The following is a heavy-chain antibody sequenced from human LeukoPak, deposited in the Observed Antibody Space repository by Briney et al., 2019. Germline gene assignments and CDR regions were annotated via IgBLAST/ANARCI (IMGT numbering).Heavy chain of an antibody. CDR2: ISSSSSYI. D-gene: IGHD3-10*01. CDR1: GFTFSSYS. V-gene: IGHV3-21*01. Sequence: PGGSLRLSCAAPGFTFSSYSMNWVRQAPGKGLEWVSSISSSSSYIYYADSVKGRFTISRDNAKYSLYLQMNGLRAEDTAVYYCARDRMVRGVILDYWGQGTLVTASS. CDR3: ARDRMVRGVILDY. J-gene: IGHJ4*02.